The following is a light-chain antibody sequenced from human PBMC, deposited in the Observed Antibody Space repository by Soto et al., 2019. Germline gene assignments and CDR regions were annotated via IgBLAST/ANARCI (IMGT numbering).Light chain of an antibody. CDR2: EVT. J-gene: IGLJ1*01. Sequence: QSALTQPASVSGSPGQSITISCTGTGSDVGGYDYVSWYQHHPGKAPKVMIYEVTNRPSGVSNRFSGSKSGNTASLTISGLLAEDEADYYCSSYTSSSTYVFGTGTKVTV. V-gene: IGLV2-14*01. CDR3: SSYTSSSTYV. CDR1: GSDVGGYDY.